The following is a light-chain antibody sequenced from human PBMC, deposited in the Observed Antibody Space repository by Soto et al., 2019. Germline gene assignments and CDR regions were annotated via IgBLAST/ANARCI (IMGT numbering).Light chain of an antibody. Sequence: QSALTQPASVSGSPGQSITISCTGTSSDVGVYNYVSWYQQHPGKAPKLMIYEVSYRPSGVSNRFSGSRSGNTASLTISGLQAEDEADYYCSSYTTSNTLVVFGGGTQLTVL. CDR2: EVS. CDR3: SSYTTSNTLVV. J-gene: IGLJ2*01. CDR1: SSDVGVYNY. V-gene: IGLV2-14*01.